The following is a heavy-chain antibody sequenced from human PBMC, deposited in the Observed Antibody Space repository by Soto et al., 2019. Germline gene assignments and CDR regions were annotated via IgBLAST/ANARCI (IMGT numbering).Heavy chain of an antibody. Sequence: GGSLRLSCAASGFTFSNAWMNWVRQAPGKRLEWVGRIKSKTDGGTTDYAAPVKGRFTISRDDSKNTLYLQMNSLKTEDTAVYYCTTKTYDSSGYYGVFLGDYWGQGTLVTVSS. CDR3: TTKTYDSSGYYGVFLGDY. CDR2: IKSKTDGGTT. V-gene: IGHV3-15*07. D-gene: IGHD3-22*01. CDR1: GFTFSNAW. J-gene: IGHJ4*02.